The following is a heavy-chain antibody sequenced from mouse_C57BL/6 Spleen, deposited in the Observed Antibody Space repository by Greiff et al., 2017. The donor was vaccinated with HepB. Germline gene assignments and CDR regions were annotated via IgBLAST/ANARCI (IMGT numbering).Heavy chain of an antibody. Sequence: QVHVKQPGAELVKPGASVKLSCKASGYTFTSYWMHWVKQRPGQGLEWIGMIHPNSGSTNYNEKFKSKATLTVDKSSSTAYMQLSSLTSEDSAVYYCARSDYYGSYYAMDYWGQGTSVTVSS. CDR1: GYTFTSYW. V-gene: IGHV1-64*01. CDR3: ARSDYYGSYYAMDY. D-gene: IGHD1-1*01. CDR2: IHPNSGST. J-gene: IGHJ4*01.